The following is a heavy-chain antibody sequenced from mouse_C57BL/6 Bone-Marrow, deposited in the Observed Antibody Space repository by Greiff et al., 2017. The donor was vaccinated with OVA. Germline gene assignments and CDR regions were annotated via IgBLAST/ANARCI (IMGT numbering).Heavy chain of an antibody. J-gene: IGHJ4*01. Sequence: QVQLQQSGAELVRPGASVTLSCKASGYTFTDYEMHWVKQTPVHGLEWIGAFDPETGGTAYNQKFKGKAILTADKSSSTAYMELRSLTSEDSAVYYCTRGYRNYYAMDYWGQGTSVTVSS. CDR3: TRGYRNYYAMDY. V-gene: IGHV1-15*01. CDR2: FDPETGGT. D-gene: IGHD2-5*01. CDR1: GYTFTDYE.